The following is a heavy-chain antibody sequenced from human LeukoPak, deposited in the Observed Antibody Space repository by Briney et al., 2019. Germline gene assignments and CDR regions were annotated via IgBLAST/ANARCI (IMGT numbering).Heavy chain of an antibody. CDR1: GFSFNIYA. CDR2: IWHDGSDH. D-gene: IGHD3-16*01. Sequence: GGSLRLSCVASGFSFNIYAIHWVRQTPGKGLEWVATIWHDGSDHRCVDSVRGRFTISRDNSKDTVYLQMNDLRVEDTAIYYCARGGTTGNWFDPWGQGILVTVSS. CDR3: ARGGTTGNWFDP. V-gene: IGHV3-33*01. J-gene: IGHJ5*02.